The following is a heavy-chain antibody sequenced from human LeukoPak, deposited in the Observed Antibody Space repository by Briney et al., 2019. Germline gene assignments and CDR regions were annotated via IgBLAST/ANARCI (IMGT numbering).Heavy chain of an antibody. CDR2: INHSGST. CDR1: GGPFNGYY. D-gene: IGHD5-24*01. J-gene: IGHJ5*02. V-gene: IGHV4-34*01. CDR3: ARGPAGIHGLHKGWFDP. Sequence: SETLSLTCAVYGGPFNGYYWSWIRQPPEKGLEWTGEINHSGSTNYNPSLKSRVTISVDTSKNQFSLKLSSVTAADTAVYYCARGPAGIHGLHKGWFDPWGQGTLVTVSS.